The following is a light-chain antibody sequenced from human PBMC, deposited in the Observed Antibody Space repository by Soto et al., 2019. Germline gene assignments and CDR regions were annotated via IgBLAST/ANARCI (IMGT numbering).Light chain of an antibody. J-gene: IGLJ1*01. CDR3: CTYAGSSTYV. CDR2: EVS. V-gene: IGLV2-23*02. Sequence: QSALTQPASVSGSPGQSITISCTGTSSDVGSYNLVSWYQQHPGKAPKLMIFEVSKRPSGVSNRFSGSKXXNXASLTISGLQAEDEADYYCCTYAGSSTYVFGTGTKLTVL. CDR1: SSDVGSYNL.